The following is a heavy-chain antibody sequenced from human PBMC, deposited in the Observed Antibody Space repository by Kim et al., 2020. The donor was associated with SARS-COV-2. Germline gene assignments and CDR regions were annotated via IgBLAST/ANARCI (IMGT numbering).Heavy chain of an antibody. Sequence: GGSLRLSCAASGFTFSSYWMHWVRQAPGKGLVWVSRINSDGSSTSYADSVKGRFTISRDNAKNTLYLQMNSLRAEDTAVYYCARGIIWFGELLNYWGQGTLVTVSS. V-gene: IGHV3-74*01. CDR1: GFTFSSYW. D-gene: IGHD3-10*01. CDR3: ARGIIWFGELLNY. J-gene: IGHJ4*02. CDR2: INSDGSST.